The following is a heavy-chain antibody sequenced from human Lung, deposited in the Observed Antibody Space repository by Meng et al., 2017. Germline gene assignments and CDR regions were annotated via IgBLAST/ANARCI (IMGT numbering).Heavy chain of an antibody. CDR2: INHSGST. J-gene: IGHJ4*02. D-gene: IGHD4-11*01. CDR1: GGSFSDYY. V-gene: IGHV4-34*01. Sequence: GVVLLMPSGTLALTVVVSGGSFSDYYWSWIRPPPGKGLEWIGEINHSGSTNYNPSLESRATISVDTSQNNLSLKLSSVTAADSAVYYCARGPTTMAHDFDYWGQGTLVTVSS. CDR3: ARGPTTMAHDFDY.